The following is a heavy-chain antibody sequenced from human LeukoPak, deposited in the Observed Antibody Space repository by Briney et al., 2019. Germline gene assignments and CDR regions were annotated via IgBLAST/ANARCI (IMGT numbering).Heavy chain of an antibody. J-gene: IGHJ4*02. Sequence: GGSLRLSCAASGFTFDDYAMHWVRQAPGKGLEWVSLISWDGGSTYYADSVKGRFTISRDNSKNSLYLQMNSLRAEDTALYYCAKPARSGGYYYYFDYWGQGTLVTVPS. V-gene: IGHV3-43D*04. CDR1: GFTFDDYA. D-gene: IGHD3-22*01. CDR2: ISWDGGST. CDR3: AKPARSGGYYYYFDY.